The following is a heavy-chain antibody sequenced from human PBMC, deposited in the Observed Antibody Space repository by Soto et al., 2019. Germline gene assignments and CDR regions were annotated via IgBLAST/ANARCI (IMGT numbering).Heavy chain of an antibody. CDR3: ARDAESYV. CDR1: GYTFTTYS. J-gene: IGHJ6*02. Sequence: GASVKVSCKASGYTFTTYSIAWVRQAPGQGLEWMGWINPNSGGTNYAQKFQGRVTMTRDTSISTAYMELSRLRSDDTAVYYCARDAESYVWGQGTTVTVSS. D-gene: IGHD1-26*01. CDR2: INPNSGGT. V-gene: IGHV1-2*02.